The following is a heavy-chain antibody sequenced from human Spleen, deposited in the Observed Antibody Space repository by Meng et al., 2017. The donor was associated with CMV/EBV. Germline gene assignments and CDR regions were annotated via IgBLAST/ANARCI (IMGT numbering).Heavy chain of an antibody. D-gene: IGHD6-13*01. V-gene: IGHV3-48*04. CDR2: ISTSGFTI. CDR1: GFTFSSYS. J-gene: IGHJ4*02. CDR3: AKAFSASWYREYYDS. Sequence: GESLKISCAASGFTFSSYSMNWVRQAPGKGLEWVSFISTSGFTIYYADSVKGRFTISRDNSKNTLYLQMNSVRAEDTAVYYCAKAFSASWYREYYDSWGQGTLVTVSS.